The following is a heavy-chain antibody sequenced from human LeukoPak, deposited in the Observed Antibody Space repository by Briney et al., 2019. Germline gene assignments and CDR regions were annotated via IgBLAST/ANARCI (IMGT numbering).Heavy chain of an antibody. D-gene: IGHD3-10*01. Sequence: SETLSLTCTVSGGSISSYYWSWIRQPPGKGLEWIGYIYYSGSTNYNPSLKSRVTISVDTSKNQFSLKLSSVTAADTAVYYCARHVGEGYLDYWGQGTLVTVSS. CDR3: ARHVGEGYLDY. V-gene: IGHV4-59*08. CDR2: IYYSGST. CDR1: GGSISSYY. J-gene: IGHJ4*02.